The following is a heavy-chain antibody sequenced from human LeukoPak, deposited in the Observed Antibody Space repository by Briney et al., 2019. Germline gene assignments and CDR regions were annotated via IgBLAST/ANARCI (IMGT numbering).Heavy chain of an antibody. CDR2: IKQDGSEK. CDR1: GFTFSSYW. V-gene: IGHV3-7*01. CDR3: AKQDYVWGSYRLDY. Sequence: GGSLRLSCAASGFTFSSYWMSWVRQAPGKGLEWVANIKQDGSEKYYVDSVKGRFTISRDNAKNSLYLQMNSLRAEDTAVYYCAKQDYVWGSYRLDYWGQGTLVTVSS. D-gene: IGHD3-16*02. J-gene: IGHJ4*02.